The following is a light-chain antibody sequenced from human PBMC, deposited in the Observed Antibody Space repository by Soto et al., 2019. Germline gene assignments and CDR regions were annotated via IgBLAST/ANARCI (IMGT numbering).Light chain of an antibody. CDR1: QSVSSN. CDR3: QQKNHGPPGT. J-gene: IGKJ1*01. CDR2: GAS. V-gene: IGKV3-15*01. Sequence: EILMTQSPATLSVSPGERATLSCRASQSVSSNLAWYQQKPGQTPRLLIYGASTRATGIPARFSGSGSGTDFTLTISSLQSKVFAFYYCQQKNHGPPGTSGQGPKVE.